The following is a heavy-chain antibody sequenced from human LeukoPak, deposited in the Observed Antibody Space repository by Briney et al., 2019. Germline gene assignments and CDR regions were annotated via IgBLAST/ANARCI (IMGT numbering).Heavy chain of an antibody. CDR1: GFTFSTYG. Sequence: PGGSLRLSCAASGFTFSTYGMSWVRQAPGKGLEWVSAIIGGSGVTTYYADSVKGRFTISRDNSKNTLYLQINSLRAEDTAVYYCAGHRYCNSPTCLPGVWGKGTTVTVSS. CDR3: AGHRYCNSPTCLPGV. V-gene: IGHV3-23*01. J-gene: IGHJ6*04. D-gene: IGHD2/OR15-2a*01. CDR2: IIGGSGVTT.